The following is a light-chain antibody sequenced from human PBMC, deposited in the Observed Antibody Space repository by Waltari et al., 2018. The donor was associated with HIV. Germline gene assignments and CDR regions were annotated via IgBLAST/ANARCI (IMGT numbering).Light chain of an antibody. Sequence: EIVMTQSPSPLSVSPGERATISCRARPSVSSSLPWYQQKPGQAPRLLIYGSSTSATGIPARFSGSGSGTDFTLTISSLQSEDFAVYYCQQYNSWPPTFGQGTKVEIK. V-gene: IGKV3-15*01. J-gene: IGKJ1*01. CDR2: GSS. CDR1: PSVSSS. CDR3: QQYNSWPPT.